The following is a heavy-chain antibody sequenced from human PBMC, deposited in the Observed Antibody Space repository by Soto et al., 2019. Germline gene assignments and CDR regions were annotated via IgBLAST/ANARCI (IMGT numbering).Heavy chain of an antibody. J-gene: IGHJ5*02. V-gene: IGHV4-30-4*01. Sequence: QVQLQESGPGLVKPSQTLSLTCTVSGGSISSGDYYWSWIRQPPGKGLEWIGYIYYSGSTYYNPSLKSRVTISVDTSKNQFSLKLSSVTAADTAVYYCARGGCISTSCSTHWFDPWGQGTLVTVSS. CDR3: ARGGCISTSCSTHWFDP. CDR1: GGSISSGDYY. CDR2: IYYSGST. D-gene: IGHD2-2*01.